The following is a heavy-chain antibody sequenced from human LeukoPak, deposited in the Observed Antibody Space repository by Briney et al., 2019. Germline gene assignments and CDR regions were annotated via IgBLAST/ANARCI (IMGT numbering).Heavy chain of an antibody. CDR3: ARGAGGYSYGYPDS. D-gene: IGHD5-18*01. Sequence: PGGSLRLSCTASRFTFSSYSMHWVRQAPGKGLEWVAVLSYDGTHKYYTGSVKGRFTISRDNSKNTLYLQMNSLRPEDTAVYFCARGAGGYSYGYPDSWGQGTLVTVSS. CDR2: LSYDGTHK. J-gene: IGHJ4*02. V-gene: IGHV3-30*04. CDR1: RFTFSSYS.